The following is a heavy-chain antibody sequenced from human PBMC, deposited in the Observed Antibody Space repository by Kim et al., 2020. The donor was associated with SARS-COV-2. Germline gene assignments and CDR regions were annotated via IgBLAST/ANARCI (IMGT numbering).Heavy chain of an antibody. V-gene: IGHV3-11*04. D-gene: IGHD3-22*01. Sequence: GGSLRLSCAASGFTFSDYYMSWIRQAPGKGLEGVSYISSSGSTIYYADSVKGRFTISRDNAKNSLYLQRNSLRAEDTAVYYCATLPSGYSTGNFDYWGQGTVVPLSS. CDR1: GFTFSDYY. CDR3: ATLPSGYSTGNFDY. J-gene: IGHJ4*02. CDR2: ISSSGSTI.